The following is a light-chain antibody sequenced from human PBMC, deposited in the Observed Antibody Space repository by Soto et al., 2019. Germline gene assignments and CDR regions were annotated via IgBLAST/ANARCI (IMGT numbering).Light chain of an antibody. CDR3: QQSYSTPPP. J-gene: IGKJ2*01. Sequence: DIKMTQSPSSLSASVGDRVTITCRASQYISNYLNWYQQTSGTAHKLLIHTASTLQSGVQSRFSGRGSGPDFTLTIISVQPDDFAIYFCQQSYSTPPPFGQGTTLAIK. CDR1: QYISNY. CDR2: TAS. V-gene: IGKV1-39*01.